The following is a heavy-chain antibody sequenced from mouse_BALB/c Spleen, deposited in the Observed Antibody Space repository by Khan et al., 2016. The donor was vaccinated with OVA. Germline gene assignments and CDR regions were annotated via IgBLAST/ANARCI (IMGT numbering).Heavy chain of an antibody. D-gene: IGHD2-14*01. J-gene: IGHJ4*01. V-gene: IGHV9-4*02. CDR1: GYTFTTAG. CDR3: ERGGDAYYRNDGGAMEY. Sequence: QIQLVQSGPELKKPGETVRISCKASGYTFTTAGIQWVQKMPGKGLQWIGWINTHSGVPKYAEDFKGRFAFSLEISVNTAYLQITNLKNEDTATYFWERGGDAYYRNDGGAMEYWGQGTSVTVSS. CDR2: INTHSGVP.